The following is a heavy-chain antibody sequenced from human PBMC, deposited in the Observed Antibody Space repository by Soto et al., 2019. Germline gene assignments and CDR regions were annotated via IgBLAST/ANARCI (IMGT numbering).Heavy chain of an antibody. V-gene: IGHV3-30*18. CDR2: ISYDGSNK. CDR3: AKDIVDTAMVTGMDV. Sequence: VQLVESGGGVVQPGRSLRLSCAASGFTFSSYGMHWVRQAPGKGLEWVAVISYDGSNKYYADSVKGRFTISRDNSKNTLYLQMNSLRAEDTAVYYCAKDIVDTAMVTGMDVWGQGTTVTVSS. J-gene: IGHJ6*02. CDR1: GFTFSSYG. D-gene: IGHD5-18*01.